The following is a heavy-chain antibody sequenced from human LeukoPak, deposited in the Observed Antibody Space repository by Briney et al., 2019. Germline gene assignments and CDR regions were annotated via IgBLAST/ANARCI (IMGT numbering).Heavy chain of an antibody. CDR2: ISYDGSNK. J-gene: IGHJ4*02. D-gene: IGHD2-8*02. CDR3: AKGRLDPNLVLDY. V-gene: IGHV3-30-3*01. CDR1: GFTFSSYA. Sequence: GGSLRLSCAASGFTFSSYAMHWVRQAPGKGLEWVAVISYDGSNKYYADSVKGRFTISRDNSKNTLYLQMNSLRAEDTAVYYCAKGRLDPNLVLDYWGQGTLVTVSS.